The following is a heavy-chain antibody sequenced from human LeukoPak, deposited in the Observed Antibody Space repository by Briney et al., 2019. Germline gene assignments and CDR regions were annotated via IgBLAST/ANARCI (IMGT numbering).Heavy chain of an antibody. D-gene: IGHD3-22*01. CDR1: GFTFSSYN. V-gene: IGHV3-21*01. J-gene: IGHJ4*02. CDR3: ARGTSGYDY. CDR2: ISSSSNYI. Sequence: PGGSLRLSCAASGFTFSSYNMNWVRQAPGKGLEWVSSISSSSNYIYYADSVKGRLTISRDNAKNSLYLQMNSLRAEDTAVYYCARGTSGYDYWGQGTLVTVSS.